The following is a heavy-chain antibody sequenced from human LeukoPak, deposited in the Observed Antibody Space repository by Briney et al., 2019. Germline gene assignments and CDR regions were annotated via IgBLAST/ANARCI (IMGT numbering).Heavy chain of an antibody. V-gene: IGHV1-69*13. CDR2: IIPIFGTA. D-gene: IGHD2-15*01. J-gene: IGHJ4*02. CDR3: ARSGMVTSYYFDY. Sequence: GASVKVSCKASGYTFTSYGISWVRQAPGQGLEWMGGIIPIFGTANYAQKFQGRVTITADESTSTAYMELSSLRSEDTAVYYCARSGMVTSYYFDYWGQGTLVTVSS. CDR1: GYTFTSYG.